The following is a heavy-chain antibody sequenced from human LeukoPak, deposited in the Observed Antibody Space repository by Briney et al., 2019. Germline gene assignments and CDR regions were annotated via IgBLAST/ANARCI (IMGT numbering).Heavy chain of an antibody. D-gene: IGHD4-23*01. CDR2: ISGSGGST. CDR1: GFTFSSYA. J-gene: IGHJ3*02. Sequence: GGSLRLSCAASGFTFSSYAMTWVRQAPGKGLEWVSGISGSGGSTYYAGSVKGRFTVFRDNSKNTVNLEMSSLRAEDTAIYYCAKGRNGGGKWDYNLDIWGQGTMVTVSS. V-gene: IGHV3-23*01. CDR3: AKGRNGGGKWDYNLDI.